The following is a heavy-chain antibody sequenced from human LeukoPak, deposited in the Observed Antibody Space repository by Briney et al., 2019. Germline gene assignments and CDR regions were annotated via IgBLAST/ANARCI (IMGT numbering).Heavy chain of an antibody. Sequence: SSETLSLTCSVSGGSMNSYYWSWIRQPPGKGLEWIGYIYYSGSTNYNPSLKSRVTISVDTSKNQFSLKLSSVTAADTAVYYCARGIDITGTTGAFDIWGQGTVVTVSS. CDR1: GGSMNSYY. CDR3: ARGIDITGTTGAFDI. CDR2: IYYSGST. V-gene: IGHV4-59*01. D-gene: IGHD1-7*01. J-gene: IGHJ3*02.